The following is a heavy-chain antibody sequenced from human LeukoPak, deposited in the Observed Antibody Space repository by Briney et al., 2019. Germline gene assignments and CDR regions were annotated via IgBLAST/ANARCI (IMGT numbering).Heavy chain of an antibody. Sequence: ETLSLTCAVYGGSFSGYYWSWIRQPPGKGLEWIGEINHSGSTNYNPSLKSRVTISVDTSKNQFSLKLSSVTAADTAVYYCAREGIAVAGGKAEYFQHWGQGTLVTVSS. CDR2: INHSGST. V-gene: IGHV4-34*01. CDR3: AREGIAVAGGKAEYFQH. D-gene: IGHD6-19*01. J-gene: IGHJ1*01. CDR1: GGSFSGYY.